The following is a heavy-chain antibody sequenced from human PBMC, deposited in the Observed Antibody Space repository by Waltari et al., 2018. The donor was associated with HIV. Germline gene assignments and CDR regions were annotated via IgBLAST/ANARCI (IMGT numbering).Heavy chain of an antibody. V-gene: IGHV3-66*01. CDR3: VRDPKGYYFDF. J-gene: IGHJ4*02. CDR2: IYSGGST. CDR1: GFTVSTNY. Sequence: EVQLVESGGGSVQPGGSLRLSCAASGFTVSTNYMSWVRQAPGKGLEWVSIIYSGGSTSYANSVKDRFTISRDNFKNTLDLQMNSLRAEDTAVYYCVRDPKGYYFDFWGQGTLVTVSS.